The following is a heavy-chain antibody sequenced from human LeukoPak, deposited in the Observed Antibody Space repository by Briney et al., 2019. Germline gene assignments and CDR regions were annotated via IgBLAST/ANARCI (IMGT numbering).Heavy chain of an antibody. J-gene: IGHJ4*02. D-gene: IGHD2-2*01. V-gene: IGHV4-34*01. CDR1: GGSFSGYY. CDR2: INHSGST. CDR3: ARGRYCSSTSCYGMDY. Sequence: PSETLSLTCAVYGGSFSGYYWSWIRQPPGKGLEWIGEINHSGSTNYNPSLKSRVTISVDTSKSQFSLKLSSVTAADAAVYYCARGRYCSSTSCYGMDYWGQGTLVTVSS.